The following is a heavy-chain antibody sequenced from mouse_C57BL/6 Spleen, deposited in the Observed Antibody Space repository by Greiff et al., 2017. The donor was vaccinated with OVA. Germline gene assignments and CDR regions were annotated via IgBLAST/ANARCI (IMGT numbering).Heavy chain of an antibody. CDR3: ARDSITNAMDY. D-gene: IGHD1-1*01. J-gene: IGHJ4*01. V-gene: IGHV5-16*01. Sequence: EVKLMESEGGLVQPGSSMKLSCTASGFTFSDYYMAWVRQVPEKGLEWVANINYDGSSTYYLDSLKSRFIISRDNAKNILYLQMSSLKSEDTATYYCARDSITNAMDYWGQGTSVTVSS. CDR1: GFTFSDYY. CDR2: INYDGSST.